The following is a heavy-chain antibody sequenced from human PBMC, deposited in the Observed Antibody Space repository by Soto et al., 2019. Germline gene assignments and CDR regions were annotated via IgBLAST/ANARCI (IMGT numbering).Heavy chain of an antibody. CDR3: SMSTTVTTRLDY. D-gene: IGHD4-4*01. J-gene: IGHJ4*02. CDR1: GGSISSGGYY. CDR2: IYYSGST. Sequence: QVQLQESGPGLVKPSQILSLTCTVSGGSISSGGYYWSWIRQNPGKGLEWIGYIYYSGSTYYNPSLTSRVTIVVDTSKNKFSMKRGSVTAADTAVSYCSMSTTVTTRLDYWGQGTLVTVSS. V-gene: IGHV4-31*03.